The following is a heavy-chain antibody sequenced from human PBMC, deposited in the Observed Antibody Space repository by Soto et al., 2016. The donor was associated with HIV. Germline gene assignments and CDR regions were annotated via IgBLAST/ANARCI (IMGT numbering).Heavy chain of an antibody. CDR3: ARTNAFDI. Sequence: QVQLQESGPRLVKPSETLSLTCTVSGDFITNHHWNWIRQFPGKGLEWIGCIYFSGNMYYNPSLMGRVTISIDTSKTQFSLSVSSVTDADTAIYYCARTNAFDIVGPGDNGHRLF. V-gene: IGHV4-59*11. CDR2: IYFSGNM. J-gene: IGHJ3*02. CDR1: GDFITNHH.